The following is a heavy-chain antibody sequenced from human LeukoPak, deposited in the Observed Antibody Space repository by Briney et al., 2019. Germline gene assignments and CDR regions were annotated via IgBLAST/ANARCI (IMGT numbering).Heavy chain of an antibody. CDR1: GFTVFSNY. V-gene: IGHV3-66*01. CDR2: IYSGGST. D-gene: IGHD4-23*01. J-gene: IGHJ4*02. CDR3: ARCRNGGNLYY. Sequence: PGGSLRLSCAASGFTVFSNYMSWVRQAPGKGLEWVSVIYSGGSTYYADSVKGRFTISRDNSKNTLYLQMNSLRAEDTAVYYCARCRNGGNLYYWGQGTLVTVSS.